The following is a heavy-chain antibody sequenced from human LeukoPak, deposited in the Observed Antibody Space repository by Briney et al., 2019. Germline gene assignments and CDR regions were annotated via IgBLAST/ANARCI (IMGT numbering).Heavy chain of an antibody. Sequence: SETLSLTCAVYGGSFSGYYWSWIRQPPGKGLEWIGEINHSGSTNYNPSLKSRVTISVDTSKNQFSLKLSSVTAADTAVYYCARQPRRGAAPSSFGLTKYNWFDPWGQGTLVTVSS. V-gene: IGHV4-34*01. CDR2: INHSGST. CDR3: ARQPRRGAAPSSFGLTKYNWFDP. D-gene: IGHD6-6*01. J-gene: IGHJ5*02. CDR1: GGSFSGYY.